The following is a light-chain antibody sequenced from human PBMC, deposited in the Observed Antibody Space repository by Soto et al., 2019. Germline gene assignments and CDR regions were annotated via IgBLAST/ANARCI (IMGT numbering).Light chain of an antibody. V-gene: IGKV1-39*01. CDR1: QSISIY. J-gene: IGKJ5*01. CDR2: GAL. CDR3: QQTYTTPEIT. Sequence: DIQMTQSPSSLSASVGDRVTITCRASQSISIYLNWYQLKPGKAPNLLMYGALYLKSGVPTRFSGSGSGTDFTRSIRSLQPEDFAIYYGQQTYTTPEITFGQGTRLDSK.